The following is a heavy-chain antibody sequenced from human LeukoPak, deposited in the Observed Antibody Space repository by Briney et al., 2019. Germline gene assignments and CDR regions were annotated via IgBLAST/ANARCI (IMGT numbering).Heavy chain of an antibody. Sequence: GGSLRLSCAASGFTFSSYGMHWVRQAPGKGLEWVAFIRYDGSNKYYADSVKGRFTISRDNSKDTLYLQMNSLTPEDTAMYYCAKDGGADWGQGALVTVSS. V-gene: IGHV3-30*02. CDR1: GFTFSSYG. D-gene: IGHD3-3*01. CDR2: IRYDGSNK. CDR3: AKDGGAD. J-gene: IGHJ4*02.